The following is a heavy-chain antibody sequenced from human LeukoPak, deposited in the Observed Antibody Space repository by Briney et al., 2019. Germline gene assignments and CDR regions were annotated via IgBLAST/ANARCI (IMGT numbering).Heavy chain of an antibody. CDR3: ARSRGTALITRFDY. CDR2: INTSGST. V-gene: IGHV4-4*07. CDR1: GGSISNYY. Sequence: SETLSLTCTVSGGSISNYYWSWIRQPAGKGLEWIGRINTSGSTNYNPSLESRVNMSVDTSNNQFSLKLNSVTAADTAVYFCARSRGTALITRFDYWGQGTLVTVSS. D-gene: IGHD5-18*01. J-gene: IGHJ4*02.